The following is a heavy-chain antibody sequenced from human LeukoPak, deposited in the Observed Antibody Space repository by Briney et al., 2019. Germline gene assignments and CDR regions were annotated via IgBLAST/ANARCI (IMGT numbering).Heavy chain of an antibody. D-gene: IGHD2-15*01. V-gene: IGHV4-34*01. J-gene: IGHJ6*03. CDR2: INLSGST. CDR1: SGSFSGYY. CDR3: ARGNILEVVGALRLYFYMDV. Sequence: SETLSLTCAVYSGSFSGYYWSWLRQSPGKGLEWIGEINLSGSTNYNPSLKSRVTISVDTSKNQLSLKLNSVTAADTAVYYCARGNILEVVGALRLYFYMDVWGTGTTVTVSS.